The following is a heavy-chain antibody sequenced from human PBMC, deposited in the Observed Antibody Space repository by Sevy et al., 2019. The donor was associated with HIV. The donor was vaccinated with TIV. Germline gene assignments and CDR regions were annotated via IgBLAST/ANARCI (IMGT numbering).Heavy chain of an antibody. D-gene: IGHD3-16*01. CDR1: GFTFSTYW. J-gene: IGHJ4*02. V-gene: IGHV3-7*01. CDR2: IKQDGSEK. CDR3: ARDWGSVH. Sequence: GGSLRLSCTASGFTFSTYWMTWVRQAPGKGLEWVANIKQDGSEKYYVDSVKGRFTISRDNAKNLLYLQMNGLRAEDTAVYYCARDWGSVHWGQGTLVTVSS.